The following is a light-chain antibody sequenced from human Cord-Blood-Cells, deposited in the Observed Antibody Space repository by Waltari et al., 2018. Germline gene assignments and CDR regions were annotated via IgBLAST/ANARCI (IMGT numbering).Light chain of an antibody. Sequence: QSVLTQPPSASGTPGQRVTISCSGSSSNIGSHTVNRYPQLPGTAPKLLIYSNNQRPSGVPDRFSGSKSGTSASLAISGLQSEDEADYYCAAWDDSLNGWVFGGGTKLTVL. J-gene: IGLJ3*02. V-gene: IGLV1-44*01. CDR3: AAWDDSLNGWV. CDR2: SNN. CDR1: SSNIGSHT.